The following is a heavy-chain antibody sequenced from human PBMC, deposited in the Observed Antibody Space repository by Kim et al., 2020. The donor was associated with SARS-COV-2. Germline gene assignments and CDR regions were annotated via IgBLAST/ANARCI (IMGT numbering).Heavy chain of an antibody. D-gene: IGHD1-26*01. Sequence: ASVKVSCKASGYTFTGYYMHWVRQAPGQGLEWMGWINPNSGGTNYAQKFQGRVTMTRDTSISTAYMELSRLRSDDTAVYYCARVVGATRWDYYYYYGMDVWGQGTTVTVSS. CDR1: GYTFTGYY. CDR3: ARVVGATRWDYYYYYGMDV. V-gene: IGHV1-2*02. CDR2: INPNSGGT. J-gene: IGHJ6*02.